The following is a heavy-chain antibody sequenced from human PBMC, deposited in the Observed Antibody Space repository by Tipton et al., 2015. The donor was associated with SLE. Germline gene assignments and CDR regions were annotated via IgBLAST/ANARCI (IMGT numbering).Heavy chain of an antibody. CDR3: ARGPYGAAASYDY. V-gene: IGHV4-4*08. Sequence: TLSLTCTVSGGSISYYYWSWIRQSPGKGLEWIGYIYSTGNTNYNPSLASRVTISLDTAKNQFSLKLNSVTAADTAVYYCARGPYGAAASYDYWGQGTLVTVSS. J-gene: IGHJ4*02. D-gene: IGHD6-13*01. CDR1: GGSISYYY. CDR2: IYSTGNT.